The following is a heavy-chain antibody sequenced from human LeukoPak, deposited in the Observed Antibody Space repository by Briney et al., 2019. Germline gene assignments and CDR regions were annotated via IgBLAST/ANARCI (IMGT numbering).Heavy chain of an antibody. J-gene: IGHJ6*02. Sequence: ASVKVSCKASGYTFSSYGISWLPQAPGQGLKWMGWISNFNGNTKHELNLQGRVTMTTDTSTSTDYMELGSLTSDDTAVYYCARIGLAIGPSVNNYYYYGMDVWGQGTTVTVSS. CDR2: ISNFNGNT. CDR3: ARIGLAIGPSVNNYYYYGMDV. CDR1: GYTFSSYG. D-gene: IGHD2/OR15-2a*01. V-gene: IGHV1-18*01.